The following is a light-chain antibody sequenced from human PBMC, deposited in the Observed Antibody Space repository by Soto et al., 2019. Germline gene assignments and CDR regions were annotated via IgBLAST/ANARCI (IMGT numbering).Light chain of an antibody. CDR3: QQYASSRT. V-gene: IGKV3-20*01. CDR1: QRVSSNY. J-gene: IGKJ1*01. Sequence: DIVLTQSPGTLSLFPGEGATLSCRASQRVSSNYLAWYQQKPGQAPSLLIYDASRRATGIPDRFSGSGSGTDFTLTISRLEPEDFAVYYCQQYASSRTFGQGTKVEIK. CDR2: DAS.